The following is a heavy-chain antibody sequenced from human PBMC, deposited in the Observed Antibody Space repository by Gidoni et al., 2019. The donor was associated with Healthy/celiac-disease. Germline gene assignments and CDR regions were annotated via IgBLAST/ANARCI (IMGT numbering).Heavy chain of an antibody. D-gene: IGHD3-16*01. J-gene: IGHJ4*02. CDR2: IRGSGTTI. CDR3: ASGRLSTISLDY. CDR1: GFTFSDYY. Sequence: QVQLVESGGGLVKPGGSLRVSCVASGFTFSDYYVNWIRQAPGKGLEWVSYIRGSGTTIYYADSVRGRFTVSRDNAKKTVYLQMKSLRAEDTAVYYCASGRLSTISLDYWGQGTLVTVSS. V-gene: IGHV3-11*01.